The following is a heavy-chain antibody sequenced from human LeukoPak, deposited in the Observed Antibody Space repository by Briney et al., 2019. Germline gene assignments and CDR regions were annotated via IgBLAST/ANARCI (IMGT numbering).Heavy chain of an antibody. CDR3: ARVWPTREEFDP. D-gene: IGHD3-16*01. CDR1: GYTFTSYY. CDR2: INPSGGST. J-gene: IGHJ5*02. Sequence: ASVKVSCKASGYTFTSYYMHWVRQAPGQGLEWMGIINPSGGSTSYAQNFQGRVTISRDTSATTAYMELSSLTSEDTAVYYCARVWPTREEFDPWGQGTLVTVSS. V-gene: IGHV1-46*01.